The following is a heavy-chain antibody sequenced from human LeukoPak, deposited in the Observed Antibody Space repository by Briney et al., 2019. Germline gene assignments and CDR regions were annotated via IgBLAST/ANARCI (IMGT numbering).Heavy chain of an antibody. CDR3: ARDGSGWPYYYYGMDV. J-gene: IGHJ6*02. CDR1: GLTFSSYE. V-gene: IGHV3-48*03. Sequence: GGSLRLSCAASGLTFSSYEMNRVRQAPGKGLEWVSYISSSGSTIYYADSVKGRFTISRDNAKNSLYLQMNSLRAEDTAVYYCARDGSGWPYYYYGMDVWGQGTTVTVSS. CDR2: ISSSGSTI. D-gene: IGHD6-19*01.